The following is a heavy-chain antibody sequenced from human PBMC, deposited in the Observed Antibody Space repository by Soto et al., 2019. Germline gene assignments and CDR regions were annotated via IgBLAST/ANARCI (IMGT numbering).Heavy chain of an antibody. V-gene: IGHV3-21*01. D-gene: IGHD2-8*01. CDR3: ARTGYTNGNPYYGLDF. CDR2: ISGLSSYV. CDR1: GFTFSSYR. Sequence: GGSLRLSCATSGFTFSSYRINWVRQPPGKGLEWVSSISGLSSYVYYADSVKGRFTISRDNAQNSLYLQMNSLRAEDTAVYYCARTGYTNGNPYYGLDFWGQGTTVTVSS. J-gene: IGHJ6*02.